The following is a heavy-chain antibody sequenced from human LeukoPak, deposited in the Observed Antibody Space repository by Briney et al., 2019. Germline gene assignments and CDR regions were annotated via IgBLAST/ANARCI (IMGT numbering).Heavy chain of an antibody. CDR2: ISGSGGST. CDR3: ARSSGSSYYYAMDV. D-gene: IGHD3-10*01. CDR1: GFTFSSYA. Sequence: GGSLRLSCAASGFTFSSYAMSWVRQAPGKGLEWVSAISGSGGSTYYADSVKGRFTISRDSAKNSLYLQMNSLRAEDTALYYCARSSGSSYYYAMDVWGQGTTVTVSS. V-gene: IGHV3-23*01. J-gene: IGHJ6*02.